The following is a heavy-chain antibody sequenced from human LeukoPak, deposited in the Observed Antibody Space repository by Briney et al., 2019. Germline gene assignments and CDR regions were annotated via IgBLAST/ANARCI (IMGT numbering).Heavy chain of an antibody. D-gene: IGHD6-19*01. CDR1: GFTFSRHW. CDR2: IKGDQSTT. CDR3: AKDGSGWYYGTDY. Sequence: GGSLRLSCAASGFTFSRHWMHWVRQAPGKGLVWVSRIKGDQSTTNYADSVKGRFTISRDNSKNTLYLQMNSLRAEDTAVYYCAKDGSGWYYGTDYWGQGTLVTVSS. V-gene: IGHV3-74*01. J-gene: IGHJ4*02.